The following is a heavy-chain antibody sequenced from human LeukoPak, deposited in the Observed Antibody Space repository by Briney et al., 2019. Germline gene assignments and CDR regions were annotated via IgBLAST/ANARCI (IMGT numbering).Heavy chain of an antibody. CDR1: GYSFTSYW. V-gene: IGHV5-51*01. CDR3: ARHILGYCSGGSCYPMYYYMDV. Sequence: ESLKISCKGSGYSFTSYWIGWVRQMPGKGLEWMGIIYPGDSDTRYSPSFQGQVTISADKSISTAYLQWSSLKASDTAMYYCARHILGYCSGGSCYPMYYYMDVWGKGTTVTVSS. D-gene: IGHD2-15*01. J-gene: IGHJ6*03. CDR2: IYPGDSDT.